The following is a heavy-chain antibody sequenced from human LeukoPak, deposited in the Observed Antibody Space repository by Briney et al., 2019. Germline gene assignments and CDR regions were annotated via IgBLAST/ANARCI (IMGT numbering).Heavy chain of an antibody. Sequence: PGGSLRLSCAASGFTFSNYAMSWVRQAPGKGLEWVSGISGSGGSTYYADSVKGRFTISRDNSKNTLYLQMNSLRAEDTAVYYCAKDAIPYCSSTSCYIDYFDYWGQGTLVTVSS. D-gene: IGHD2-2*02. CDR2: ISGSGGST. V-gene: IGHV3-23*01. CDR1: GFTFSNYA. CDR3: AKDAIPYCSSTSCYIDYFDY. J-gene: IGHJ4*02.